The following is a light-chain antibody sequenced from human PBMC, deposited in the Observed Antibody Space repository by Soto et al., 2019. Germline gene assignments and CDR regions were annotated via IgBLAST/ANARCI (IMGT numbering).Light chain of an antibody. V-gene: IGKV3D-7*01. CDR1: RSVSSSY. CDR2: GAS. CDR3: EQDYNLPPCT. Sequence: PGERVTLSCRASRSVSSSYLTWYQQKPGQAPRLLIYGASTRATSIPARFSGSGSGTDFTLTISSLQPEDFAIYYCEQDYNLPPCTFGQGTKVEIK. J-gene: IGKJ1*01.